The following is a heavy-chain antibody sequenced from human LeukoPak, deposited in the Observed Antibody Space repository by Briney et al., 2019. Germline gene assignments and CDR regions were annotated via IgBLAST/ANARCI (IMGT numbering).Heavy chain of an antibody. Sequence: SETLSLTCAVYGGSFSGYYWSWIRQPPGKALEWIGNIFYSGSTYYNPSLKSRVTISVDTSKNQFSLKLSSVTAADTAVYYCARGGEYYDFWSGYSHQDAFDIWGQGTMVTVSS. CDR1: GGSFSGYY. D-gene: IGHD3-3*01. J-gene: IGHJ3*02. CDR2: IFYSGST. V-gene: IGHV4-34*01. CDR3: ARGGEYYDFWSGYSHQDAFDI.